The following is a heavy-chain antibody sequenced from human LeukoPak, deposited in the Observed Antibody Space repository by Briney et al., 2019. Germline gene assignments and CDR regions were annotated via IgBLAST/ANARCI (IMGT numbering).Heavy chain of an antibody. J-gene: IGHJ4*02. V-gene: IGHV4-34*01. CDR3: AVGELLRPVDY. D-gene: IGHD3-10*01. Sequence: SETLSLTCAVYGGSFSGYYWSWIRQPPAKGLEWIGEINHSGSTNYNPSLKSRVTISVDTSKNQFSLKLSSVTAADTAVYYCAVGELLRPVDYWGQGTLVTVSS. CDR2: INHSGST. CDR1: GGSFSGYY.